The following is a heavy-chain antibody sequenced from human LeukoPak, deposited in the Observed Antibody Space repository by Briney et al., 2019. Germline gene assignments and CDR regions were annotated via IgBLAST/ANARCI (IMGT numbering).Heavy chain of an antibody. CDR3: ARRTAAPWDY. D-gene: IGHD2-2*01. CDR1: GGSISSSSYY. V-gene: IGHV4-39*01. J-gene: IGHJ4*02. Sequence: SETLSLTCTVSGGSISSSSYYWGWIRQPPGKGLEWIGSIYYSGSTYYNPSLKSRVTISVDTSKNQFSLKLSSVTAADTAVYYCARRTAAPWDYWGQGTLVTVSS. CDR2: IYYSGST.